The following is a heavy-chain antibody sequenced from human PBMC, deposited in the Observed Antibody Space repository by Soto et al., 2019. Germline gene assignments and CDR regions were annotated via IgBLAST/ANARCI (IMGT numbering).Heavy chain of an antibody. Sequence: PSETLSLTCTVSGDSMTKNYRSWSMTNYYYWSWIRQHPGKGLEWIGYSYYSGSTYYNPSLESRVSISVDTSKKQFSLKLSSVTAADTAVYYCAIYGSGSHDYWGQGTLVTVSS. CDR1: GDSMTKNYRSWSMTNYYY. D-gene: IGHD3-10*01. V-gene: IGHV4-31*03. J-gene: IGHJ4*02. CDR2: SYYSGST. CDR3: AIYGSGSHDY.